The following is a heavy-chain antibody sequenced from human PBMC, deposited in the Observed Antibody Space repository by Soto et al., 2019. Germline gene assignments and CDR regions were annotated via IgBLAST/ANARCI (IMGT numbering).Heavy chain of an antibody. CDR2: IYYSGST. CDR3: ARSYSCYDSGLFDY. CDR1: GGSIRSGNYY. Sequence: QVQLQESGPGLVKPSQTLSLTCTVSGGSIRSGNYYWSWIRQHPGKGLEWIGYIYYSGSTYYNPSLKSRVTTSVDTSKNQFSLKLSPVTAADTAVYYCARSYSCYDSGLFDYWGQGTLVTVSS. D-gene: IGHD5-12*01. V-gene: IGHV4-31*03. J-gene: IGHJ4*02.